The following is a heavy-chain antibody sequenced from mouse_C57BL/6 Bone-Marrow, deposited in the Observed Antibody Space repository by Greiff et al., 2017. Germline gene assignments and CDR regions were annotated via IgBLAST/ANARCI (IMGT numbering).Heavy chain of an antibody. Sequence: EVKLMEPGPGLVKPSQSLSLTCSVTGYSITSGYYWNWIRQFPGNKLEWMGYISYDGSNNYNPTLKNRISITLDTSTNPFFLQLNSVTTEDTAQSYWARVDYLWVGACFAYWGQGTLVTVSA. V-gene: IGHV3-6*01. J-gene: IGHJ3*01. CDR3: ARVDYLWVGACFAY. CDR2: ISYDGSN. CDR1: GYSITSGYY. D-gene: IGHD1-1*01.